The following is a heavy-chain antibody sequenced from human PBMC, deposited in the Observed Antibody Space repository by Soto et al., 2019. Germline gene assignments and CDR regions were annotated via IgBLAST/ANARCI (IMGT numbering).Heavy chain of an antibody. CDR2: IYYSGST. CDR1: GGSISSGGYY. J-gene: IGHJ6*02. CDR3: ARVTTDYDFWSGPDYRMHV. Sequence: SETLSLTCTVSGGSISSGGYYWSWIRQHPGKGLEWIGYIYYSGSTYYNPSPKSRVTISVDTSKNQFSLKLSSVTAADTAVYYCARVTTDYDFWSGPDYRMHVWGQGTTVTVSS. D-gene: IGHD3-3*01. V-gene: IGHV4-31*03.